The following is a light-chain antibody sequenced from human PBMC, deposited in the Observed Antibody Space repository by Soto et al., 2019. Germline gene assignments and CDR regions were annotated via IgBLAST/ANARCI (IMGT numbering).Light chain of an antibody. V-gene: IGLV2-14*01. J-gene: IGLJ2*01. CDR3: SSYTTTSTVV. CDR2: EVS. CDR1: SSDIGAHKY. Sequence: QSALTQPASVSGSPGQSVTISCSGTSSDIGAHKYVSWYQQHPGEIPKLMIYEVSNRPSGISNRFSGSKSGNSASLTISGLQADDEADYYCSSYTTTSTVVFGGGTKVTVL.